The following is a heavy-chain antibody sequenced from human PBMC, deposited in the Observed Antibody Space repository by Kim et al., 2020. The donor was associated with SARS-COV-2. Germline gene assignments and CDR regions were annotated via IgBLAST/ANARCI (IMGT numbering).Heavy chain of an antibody. D-gene: IGHD6-13*01. CDR1: GYIFTTYF. CDR3: SRGGRVAAGTGPY. CDR2: INPSGGTT. Sequence: ASVTVSCKASGYIFTTYFIHWVRQAPGQGLEWMGIINPSGGTTTHAQKFQGRVTMIRDTSTGTVYMELSSLTSEDTAVYFCSRGGRVAAGTGPYWGQGTL. J-gene: IGHJ4*02. V-gene: IGHV1-46*01.